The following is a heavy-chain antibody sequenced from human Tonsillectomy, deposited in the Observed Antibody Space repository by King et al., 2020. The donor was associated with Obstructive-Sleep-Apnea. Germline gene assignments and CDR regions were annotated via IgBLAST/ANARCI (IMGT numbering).Heavy chain of an antibody. CDR3: ARGSGAAAVNWFDP. Sequence: VQLQQWGAGLLKPSETLSLTCGVFGGSFSDYYWSWIRQPPGKGLEWIRESNHSGSTNYNPSLKSRVTISVDTSKNQFSLKLSSVTAADTAVYYCARGSGAAAVNWFDPWGQGTLVTVSS. D-gene: IGHD6-13*01. CDR2: SNHSGST. J-gene: IGHJ5*02. V-gene: IGHV4-34*01. CDR1: GGSFSDYY.